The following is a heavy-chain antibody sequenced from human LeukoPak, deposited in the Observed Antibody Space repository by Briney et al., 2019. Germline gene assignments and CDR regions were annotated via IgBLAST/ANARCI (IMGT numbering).Heavy chain of an antibody. V-gene: IGHV1-2*02. CDR2: INPNSGGT. J-gene: IGHJ3*02. CDR1: GYTFTSYY. CDR3: ARDEPRYCSSTSCPLGAFDI. Sequence: ASVKVSCKASGYTFTSYYMHWVRQAPGQGLEWMGWINPNSGGTNYAQKFQGRVTMTRDTSISTAYMELSRLRSDDTAVYYCARDEPRYCSSTSCPLGAFDIWGQGAMVTVSS. D-gene: IGHD2-2*01.